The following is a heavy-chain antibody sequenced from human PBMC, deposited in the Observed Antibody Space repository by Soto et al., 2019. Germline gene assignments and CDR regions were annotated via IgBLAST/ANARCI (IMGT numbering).Heavy chain of an antibody. Sequence: EVQVVESGGGLVQPGGSLRLSCAASGFTFSRYWMSWVRQAPGTGLDWVANIKEDGSEKYYVDSVKGRFTIPRDNAKNSMYLQMNTLRAEDTAVYYCARGRWFGELFYFDCWGQGTLVTVSS. V-gene: IGHV3-7*01. CDR3: ARGRWFGELFYFDC. CDR1: GFTFSRYW. CDR2: IKEDGSEK. J-gene: IGHJ4*02. D-gene: IGHD3-10*01.